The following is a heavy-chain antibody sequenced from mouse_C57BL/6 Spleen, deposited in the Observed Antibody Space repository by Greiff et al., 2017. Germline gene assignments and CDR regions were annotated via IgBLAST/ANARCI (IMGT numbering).Heavy chain of an antibody. CDR3: ARREGLPWYFDV. Sequence: EVQLQQSGGGLVKPGGSLKLSCAASGFTFSSSTMSWVRQTPEKRLEWVATISGGGGNTYYPDSVKGRFTISRDNAKNTLYLQMSSLRSEATALYYCARREGLPWYFDVWGTGTTVTVSS. D-gene: IGHD5-1*01. CDR2: ISGGGGNT. J-gene: IGHJ1*03. V-gene: IGHV5-9*01. CDR1: GFTFSSST.